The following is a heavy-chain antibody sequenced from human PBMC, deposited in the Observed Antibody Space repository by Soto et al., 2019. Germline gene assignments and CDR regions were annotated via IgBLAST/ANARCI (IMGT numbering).Heavy chain of an antibody. V-gene: IGHV1-69*01. Sequence: QVQLVQSGAEVKKPGSSVKVSCKASGGTFSTYAIDWVRQAPGQGLEWMGGIIPLFGTAKYAQTFQGRITITADESTNTAYMDLRSMRSEDTAVYYCARGVHYDSSGYYYFYWGQGTLVTVSS. J-gene: IGHJ4*02. CDR3: ARGVHYDSSGYYYFY. CDR2: IIPLFGTA. CDR1: GGTFSTYA. D-gene: IGHD3-22*01.